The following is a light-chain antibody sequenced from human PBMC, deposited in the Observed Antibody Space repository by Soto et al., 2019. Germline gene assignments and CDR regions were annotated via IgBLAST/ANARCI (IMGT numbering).Light chain of an antibody. Sequence: APCSSASTGDSVTITCRASQGISSYLAWYQQKPGKAPKLLIYAASTLQSGVPSRFSGSGSGTDFTLTISCLQSEDFSTYYCQQYYSYPRTFGQGTKVDNK. V-gene: IGKV1-8*01. CDR1: QGISSY. CDR3: QQYYSYPRT. CDR2: AAS. J-gene: IGKJ1*01.